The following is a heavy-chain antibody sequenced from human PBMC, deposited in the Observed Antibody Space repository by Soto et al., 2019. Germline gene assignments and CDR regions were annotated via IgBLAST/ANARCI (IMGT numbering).Heavy chain of an antibody. CDR1: GFTFRSFT. CDR2: ISSNSAYI. Sequence: GGSLRLSCAASGFTFRSFTMNWVRQAPGKGLEWVSTISSNSAYIYYTDALRGRFTISRDNAKNSLHLQMNSLRAEDTAVYYCTRDASRDSSARGWFDPWGPGTLVAVSS. D-gene: IGHD6-13*01. J-gene: IGHJ5*02. V-gene: IGHV3-21*01. CDR3: TRDASRDSSARGWFDP.